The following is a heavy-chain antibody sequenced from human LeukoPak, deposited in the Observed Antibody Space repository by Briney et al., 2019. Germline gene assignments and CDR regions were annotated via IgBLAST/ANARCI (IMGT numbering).Heavy chain of an antibody. D-gene: IGHD6-13*01. CDR3: ARILYSSSWYYFDY. CDR1: GGSISSYY. J-gene: IGHJ4*02. V-gene: IGHV4-59*01. Sequence: PSETLSLTCTVSGGSISSYYWSWIRQPPGKGLERIGHIYYSGSTNYNPSLKSRVTISVDTSKNQFSLKLSSVTAADTAVYYCARILYSSSWYYFDYWGQGTLVTVSS. CDR2: IYYSGST.